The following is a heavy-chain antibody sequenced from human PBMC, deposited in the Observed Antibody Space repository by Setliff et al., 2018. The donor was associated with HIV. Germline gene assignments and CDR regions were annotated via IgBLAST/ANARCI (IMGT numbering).Heavy chain of an antibody. Sequence: GGSLRLSCAASGFTFSSYWMSWVRQAPGKGLEWVADIKQDGSKAYYMDSVKGRFTISRDNPKNSLYLQMNSLRVEDTAVYYCARPFDQWGQGALVTVSS. J-gene: IGHJ4*02. CDR3: ARPFDQ. CDR1: GFTFSSYW. CDR2: IKQDGSKA. V-gene: IGHV3-7*04.